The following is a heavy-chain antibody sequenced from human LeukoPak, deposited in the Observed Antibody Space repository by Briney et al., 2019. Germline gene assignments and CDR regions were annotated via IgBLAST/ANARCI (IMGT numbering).Heavy chain of an antibody. CDR3: AKGRVRGAEEVVDY. CDR2: ISGSGGST. CDR1: GVTFSINA. V-gene: IGHV3-23*01. D-gene: IGHD3-10*01. J-gene: IGHJ4*02. Sequence: GSLRLSCTASGVTFSINAKSSVHPALVYHLQHVSSISGSGGSTFYADSVKGRFTISIDNSKNTLYLQMNSLRAEDTAVYYCAKGRVRGAEEVVDYWGQGTLVTVSS.